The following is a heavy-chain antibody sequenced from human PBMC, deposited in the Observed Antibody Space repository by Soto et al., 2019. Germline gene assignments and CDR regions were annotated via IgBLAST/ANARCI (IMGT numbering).Heavy chain of an antibody. D-gene: IGHD5-18*01. Sequence: GGSLRLSCAASGFSFSSFAMNWVRQAPGKVLEWVSIINGYESTTNYADSVKGRFTISRVNAKNTVYLQMNSLRAEDTALYYCARGIRNYYGMDVWGQGTTVTVSS. CDR1: GFSFSSFA. J-gene: IGHJ6*02. V-gene: IGHV3-74*01. CDR2: INGYESTT. CDR3: ARGIRNYYGMDV.